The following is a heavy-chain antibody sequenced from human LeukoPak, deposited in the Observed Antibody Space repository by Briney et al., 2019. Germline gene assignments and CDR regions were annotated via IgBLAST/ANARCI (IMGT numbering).Heavy chain of an antibody. Sequence: SETLSLTCTVSGASVSSSTYYWGWIRQPPGKGLEWIGSVFYSGRTYPNPSLKSRVTISVDKSKNQFSLKLSSVTAADTAVYYCARGQTVTTNYFDYWGQGTLVTVSS. V-gene: IGHV4-39*07. J-gene: IGHJ4*02. CDR1: GASVSSSTYY. CDR2: VFYSGRT. D-gene: IGHD4-17*01. CDR3: ARGQTVTTNYFDY.